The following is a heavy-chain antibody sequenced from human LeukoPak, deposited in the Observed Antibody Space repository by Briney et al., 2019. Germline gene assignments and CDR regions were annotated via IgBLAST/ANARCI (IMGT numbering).Heavy chain of an antibody. Sequence: PSETLSLTCTVSGGSISSSSYYWGWIRQPPGKGLEWIGSIYYSGSTYYNPSLKSRVTISVDTSKNQFSLKLSSVTAADTAVYYCARGGLAALHDASDIWGQGTMVTVSS. CDR3: ARGGLAALHDASDI. CDR1: GGSISSSSYY. J-gene: IGHJ3*02. CDR2: IYYSGST. D-gene: IGHD6-6*01. V-gene: IGHV4-39*07.